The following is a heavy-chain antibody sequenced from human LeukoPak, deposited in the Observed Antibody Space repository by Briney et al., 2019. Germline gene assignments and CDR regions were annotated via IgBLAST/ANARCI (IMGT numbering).Heavy chain of an antibody. D-gene: IGHD3-3*01. CDR3: ARERSLEWLLSGYFDY. CDR2: IYHSGST. Sequence: PSETLSLTCAVSGYSISSGYYWGWIRQPPGKGLEWIGSIYHSGSTYYNPSLKSRVTISVGTSKNQFSLKLSSVTAADTAVYYCARERSLEWLLSGYFDYWGQGTLVTVSS. J-gene: IGHJ4*02. V-gene: IGHV4-38-2*02. CDR1: GYSISSGYY.